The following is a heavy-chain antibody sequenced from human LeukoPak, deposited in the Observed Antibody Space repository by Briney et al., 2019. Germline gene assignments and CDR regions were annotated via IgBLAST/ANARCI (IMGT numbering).Heavy chain of an antibody. CDR3: AKGRGQDGYYYYGMDV. V-gene: IGHV3-23*01. Sequence: GGSLRLSCAASGFTFSSYAMSWVRQAPGKGLEWVSAISGSGGSTYYADSVKGRFTISRDNAKNSLYLQMNSLRAEDTALYYCAKGRGQDGYYYYGMDVWSQGTTVTVSS. D-gene: IGHD3-10*01. J-gene: IGHJ6*02. CDR1: GFTFSSYA. CDR2: ISGSGGST.